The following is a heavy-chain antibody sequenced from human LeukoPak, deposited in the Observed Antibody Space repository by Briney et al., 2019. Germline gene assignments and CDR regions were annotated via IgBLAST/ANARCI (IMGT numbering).Heavy chain of an antibody. CDR3: ARRAAGENYFDY. CDR2: IYYSGGNT. Sequence: SETLSLTCTVSGGSISSYYWSWIRRPPGKGPEWIGYIYYSGGNTHYNPSLKSRVTISVDTSKNQFSLKLSSVTAADTAVYFCARRAAGENYFDYWGQGALVTVSS. CDR1: GGSISSYY. D-gene: IGHD1-26*01. J-gene: IGHJ4*02. V-gene: IGHV4-59*08.